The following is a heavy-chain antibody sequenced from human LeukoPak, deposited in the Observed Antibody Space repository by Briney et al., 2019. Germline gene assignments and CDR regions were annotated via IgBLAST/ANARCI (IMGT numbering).Heavy chain of an antibody. V-gene: IGHV4-59*08. D-gene: IGHD5-24*01. CDR1: GVSISSDY. CDR2: IYYGGIA. CDR3: ARRHHNWDY. J-gene: IGHJ4*02. Sequence: TSETLSLTCTVSGVSISSDYWSWIRQPPGKGLEWIGYIYYGGIANYTPSLKSRLTISLDTSKNQFSLKLNSVTAADTAVYYCARRHHNWDYWGQGTLVTVSS.